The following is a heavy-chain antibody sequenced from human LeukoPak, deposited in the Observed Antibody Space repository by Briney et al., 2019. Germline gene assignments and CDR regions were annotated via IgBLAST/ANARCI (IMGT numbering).Heavy chain of an antibody. D-gene: IGHD3-10*01. J-gene: IGHJ6*02. Sequence: GGSLRLSCVASKFTFSSYWLNWVRQAPGKGLEWVANIKQDGSEKYYVDSVKGRFTISRDNAKNSLYLQMNSLTAEDTAVYYCTRDYSGSRNYFYYYGMHVWGQGTTVTVSS. CDR2: IKQDGSEK. CDR3: TRDYSGSRNYFYYYGMHV. CDR1: KFTFSSYW. V-gene: IGHV3-7*01.